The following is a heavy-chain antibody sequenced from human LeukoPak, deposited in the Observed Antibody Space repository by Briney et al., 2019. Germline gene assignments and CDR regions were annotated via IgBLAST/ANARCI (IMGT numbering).Heavy chain of an antibody. V-gene: IGHV3-9*01. J-gene: IGHJ5*02. Sequence: GGSLRLSCAASGFTFDDYAMHWVRQAPGKGLEWVSGISWNSGSIGYADSVKGRFTISRDNAKNSLYLQMNSLRAEDTAVYYCAKDTPNEIILITAVWFDPWGQGTLVTVSS. CDR1: GFTFDDYA. CDR2: ISWNSGSI. CDR3: AKDTPNEIILITAVWFDP. D-gene: IGHD3-16*01.